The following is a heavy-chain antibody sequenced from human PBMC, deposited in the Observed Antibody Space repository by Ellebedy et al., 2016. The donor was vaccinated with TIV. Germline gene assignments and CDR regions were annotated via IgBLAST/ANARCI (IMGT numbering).Heavy chain of an antibody. V-gene: IGHV3-23*01. CDR3: AKAPIETCRGVIYYPFDN. CDR1: GFTFSNYA. J-gene: IGHJ4*02. Sequence: GESLKISCAASGFTFSNYAMSWVRQAPGKGLEWVSAITGNGINTYHTDSVKGRFTISRDNSKNTLYLQMNSLRAEDTAVYSCAKAPIETCRGVIYYPFDNWGLGTLVTVSS. D-gene: IGHD2-15*01. CDR2: ITGNGINT.